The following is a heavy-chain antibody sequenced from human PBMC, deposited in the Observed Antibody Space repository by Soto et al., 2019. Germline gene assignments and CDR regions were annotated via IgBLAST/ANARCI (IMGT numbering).Heavy chain of an antibody. D-gene: IGHD3-22*01. Sequence: GESLKISCKGSGYSFTSYWISWVRRMPGKGLEWMGRIDPSDSYTNYSPSFQGHVTISADKSISTAYLQWSSLKASDTAMYYCARGGYYDSSGYYYVHYYGMDVWGQGTTVTVSS. J-gene: IGHJ6*02. V-gene: IGHV5-10-1*01. CDR1: GYSFTSYW. CDR2: IDPSDSYT. CDR3: ARGGYYDSSGYYYVHYYGMDV.